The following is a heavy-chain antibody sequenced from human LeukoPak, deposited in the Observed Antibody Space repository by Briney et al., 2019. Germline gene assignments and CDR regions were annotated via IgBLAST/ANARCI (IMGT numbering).Heavy chain of an antibody. J-gene: IGHJ6*02. CDR2: ISTDGKST. D-gene: IGHD2-2*01. CDR1: GFTFSNYW. V-gene: IGHV3-74*01. CDR3: VRDYQFIQEV. Sequence: GGSMRLSCVASGFTFSNYWMLWVRQAPGKGLMWVSLISTDGKSTRYAESVKGRFTISRDNAKNALYLQMDILRVEDTALYFCVRDYQFIQEVWGQGTTVTVSS.